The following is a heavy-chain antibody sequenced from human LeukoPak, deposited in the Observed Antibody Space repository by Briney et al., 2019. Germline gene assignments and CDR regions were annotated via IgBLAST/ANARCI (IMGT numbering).Heavy chain of an antibody. CDR3: AKQESD. V-gene: IGHV3-23*01. CDR2: ISGSAGST. J-gene: IGHJ4*02. CDR1: GFTFSSYA. Sequence: GGSLRLSCAASGFTFSSYAMSCVRQAPGKGLEWVSTISGSAGSTYSADSVKGRFTISRDNSKNTLYLQMKSLRVDDTAVYYCAKQESDWGQGTLVIVSS.